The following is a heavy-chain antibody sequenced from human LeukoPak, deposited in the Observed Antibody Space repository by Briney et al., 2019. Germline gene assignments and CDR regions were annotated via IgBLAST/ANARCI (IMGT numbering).Heavy chain of an antibody. J-gene: IGHJ5*02. CDR3: ATGSAGSSYES. Sequence: GGSLRLSCAASGFTVSSNFVTWDRQAPGKGLEWVSVIFSDDRRDYADSVKGRFTISRDSSKNTVFLQVNSLRVEDTAVYYCATGSAGSSYESWGQGTLVTVSS. CDR1: GFTVSSNF. V-gene: IGHV3-66*01. D-gene: IGHD2-8*01. CDR2: IFSDDRR.